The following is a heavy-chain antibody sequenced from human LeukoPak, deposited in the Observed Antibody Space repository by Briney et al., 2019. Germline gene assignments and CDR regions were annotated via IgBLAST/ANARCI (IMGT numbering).Heavy chain of an antibody. V-gene: IGHV3-48*02. CDR3: ARDYDTSGYSFDY. D-gene: IGHD3-22*01. CDR2: ISSSSRVI. CDR1: GFTFSSYS. Sequence: GGSLRLSCATSGFTFSSYSMNWARQAPGKGLEWVSYISSSSRVIYYADSVKGRFTISGDNAKNSLYLQINSLRDEDTAVYYCARDYDTSGYSFDYWGQGTLVTVSS. J-gene: IGHJ4*02.